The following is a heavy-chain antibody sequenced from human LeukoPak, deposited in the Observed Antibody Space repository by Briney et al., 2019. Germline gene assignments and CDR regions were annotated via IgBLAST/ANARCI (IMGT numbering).Heavy chain of an antibody. J-gene: IGHJ3*02. CDR3: ARHPSSWSPRGGAFDI. CDR2: INHSGST. Sequence: SETLSLTCAVYGGSFSGYYWSWIRQPPGKGLEWIGEINHSGSTNYNPSLKSRVTISVDTSKNQFSLKLSSVTAADTAVYYCARHPSSWSPRGGAFDIWGQGTMVTVSS. D-gene: IGHD6-13*01. V-gene: IGHV4-34*01. CDR1: GGSFSGYY.